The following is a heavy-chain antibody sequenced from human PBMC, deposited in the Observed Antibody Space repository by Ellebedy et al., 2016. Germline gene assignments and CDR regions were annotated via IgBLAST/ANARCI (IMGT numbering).Heavy chain of an antibody. V-gene: IGHV1-3*01. D-gene: IGHD6-13*01. CDR3: ASPKPGSSSWFYFDF. J-gene: IGHJ4*02. CDR1: GNTFTHNA. CDR2: INAGTGET. Sequence: ASVKVSCKASGNTFTHNAVHWVRQAPGQRLEWMGWINAGTGETKYAQGFQGRITVTRDTSASTAYMELSSLKSEDSGVYYCASPKPGSSSWFYFDFWGQGTLVTVSS.